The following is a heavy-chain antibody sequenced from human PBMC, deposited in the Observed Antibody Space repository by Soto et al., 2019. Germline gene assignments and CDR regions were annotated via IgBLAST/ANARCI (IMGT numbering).Heavy chain of an antibody. CDR1: GGSIRSYY. J-gene: IGHJ6*02. D-gene: IGHD1-26*01. CDR2: IYTTGST. CDR3: AREGASGFGMDV. Sequence: SETLSLTCNVSGGSIRSYYWSWIRQPAGKPLEWIGRIYTTGSTNYNPSLKSRVTMSIDTSKSQFPLKVSSVTAADTAVYYCAREGASGFGMDVWGQGTTVTVSS. V-gene: IGHV4-4*07.